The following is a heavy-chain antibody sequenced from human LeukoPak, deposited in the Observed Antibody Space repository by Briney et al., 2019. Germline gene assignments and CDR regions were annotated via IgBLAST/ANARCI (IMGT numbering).Heavy chain of an antibody. V-gene: IGHV4-38-2*02. CDR1: GYSISSGYY. J-gene: IGHJ6*03. CDR2: IYHSGST. CDR3: ARGRWNDFLYYYYMDV. D-gene: IGHD1-1*01. Sequence: SETLSLTCTVSGYSISSGYYWGWIRQPPGQGLEWIGSIYHSGSTYYNPSLKSRVTISVDTSKNQFSLKLSSVTAADTAVYYCARGRWNDFLYYYYMDVWGKGTTVTVSS.